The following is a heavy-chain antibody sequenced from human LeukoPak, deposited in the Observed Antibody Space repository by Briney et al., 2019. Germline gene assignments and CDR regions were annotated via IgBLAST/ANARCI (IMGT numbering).Heavy chain of an antibody. V-gene: IGHV1-69*04. CDR1: GYTFSSYA. J-gene: IGHJ4*02. Sequence: GASVKVSCKASGYTFSSYAISWVRQAPGQGLEWMGRIIPILGIANYAQKLQGRVTMTTDTSTSTAYMELRSLRSDDTAVDDCARMVLCCDRSFDFDYWGQGTLVTVSS. D-gene: IGHD1-26*01. CDR2: IIPILGIA. CDR3: ARMVLCCDRSFDFDY.